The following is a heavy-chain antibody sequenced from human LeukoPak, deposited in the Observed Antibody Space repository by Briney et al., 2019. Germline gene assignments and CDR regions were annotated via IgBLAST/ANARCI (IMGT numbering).Heavy chain of an antibody. CDR2: IKEDGSEK. D-gene: IGHD1-1*01. Sequence: TGGSLRLSCAASGSTFSIYWMTWVRQAPSGGLEWVAAIKEDGSEKYYVDSVQGRFTISRDNAKNSLSLQMSSLRAEDTAVYFCARTTYGDYWGQGTLVTVSS. V-gene: IGHV3-7*02. J-gene: IGHJ4*02. CDR1: GSTFSIYW. CDR3: ARTTYGDY.